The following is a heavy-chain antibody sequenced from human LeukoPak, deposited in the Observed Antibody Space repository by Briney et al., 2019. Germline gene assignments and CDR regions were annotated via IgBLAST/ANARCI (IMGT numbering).Heavy chain of an antibody. D-gene: IGHD6-19*01. J-gene: IGHJ4*02. CDR3: ARDLREIAVAGPETDY. CDR2: IYHSGST. CDR1: GGSFSGYY. V-gene: IGHV4-34*01. Sequence: SETLSLTCAVYGGSFSGYYWSWIRQPPGKGLEWIGSIYHSGSTYYNPSLKSRVTISVDTSKNQFSLKLSSVTAADTAVYYCARDLREIAVAGPETDYWGQGTLVTVSS.